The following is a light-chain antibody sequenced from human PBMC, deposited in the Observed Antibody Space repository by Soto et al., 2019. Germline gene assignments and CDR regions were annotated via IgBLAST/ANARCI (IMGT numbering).Light chain of an antibody. V-gene: IGKV2-28*01. J-gene: IGKJ3*01. CDR2: LGS. Sequence: DIVMTQSPLSLPVTPGEPASISCRSSQSLLHSNGYNYLDWYLQKPGQSPQLLIYLGSNRASGXXDRXXXXXXXXXXTXKISRVEAEDVGVYYCMQALQTPLTFGPGTKVDIK. CDR3: MQALQTPLT. CDR1: QSLLHSNGYNY.